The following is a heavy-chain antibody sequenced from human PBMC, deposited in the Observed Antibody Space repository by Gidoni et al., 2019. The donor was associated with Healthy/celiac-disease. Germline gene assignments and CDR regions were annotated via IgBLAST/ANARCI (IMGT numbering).Heavy chain of an antibody. CDR1: GFAFSGAA. D-gene: IGHD1-26*01. CDR2: IKSKGQSYAT. CDR3: TRVDDGSQTYFFDH. Sequence: EVQLVASGGGLVQPGGSLKLSCAASGFAFSGAAVHWVRQASGKGLEWVGRIKSKGQSYATGYAASVKGRFTVSRDDSKNTAYLQMSSLETEDTAVYYCTRVDDGSQTYFFDHWGQGTLVTVSS. V-gene: IGHV3-73*02. J-gene: IGHJ4*02.